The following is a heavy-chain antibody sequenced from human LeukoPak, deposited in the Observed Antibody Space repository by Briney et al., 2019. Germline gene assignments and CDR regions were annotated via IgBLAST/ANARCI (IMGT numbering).Heavy chain of an antibody. V-gene: IGHV3-30-3*01. J-gene: IGHJ6*02. CDR3: ARGVDTAHTLNYYYYGMDV. CDR2: ISYDGSNK. CDR1: AFIFSGHW. Sequence: GGSLRLSCEASAFIFSGHWLNWVRQTPGKGLEWVAVISYDGSNKYYADSVKGRFTISRDNSKNTLYLQMNSLRAEDTAVYYCARGVDTAHTLNYYYYGMDVWGQGTTVTVSS. D-gene: IGHD5-18*01.